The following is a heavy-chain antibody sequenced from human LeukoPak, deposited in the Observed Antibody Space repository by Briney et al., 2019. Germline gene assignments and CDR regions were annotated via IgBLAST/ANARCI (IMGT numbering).Heavy chain of an antibody. V-gene: IGHV5-51*01. D-gene: IGHD3-22*01. CDR1: GYSFTSYW. Sequence: PGESLKISCKGSGYSFTSYWIGWVRQMPGKGLEWMGIIYPGDSDTRYSPSFQGQVPISADKSISTAYLQWSSLMASDTAMYFCARFDDASSGFYYYDYWGQGTLVTVSS. CDR2: IYPGDSDT. J-gene: IGHJ4*02. CDR3: ARFDDASSGFYYYDY.